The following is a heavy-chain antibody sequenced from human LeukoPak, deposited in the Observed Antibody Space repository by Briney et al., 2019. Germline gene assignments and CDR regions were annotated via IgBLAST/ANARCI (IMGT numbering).Heavy chain of an antibody. CDR1: GFTFSSYS. D-gene: IGHD2-15*01. Sequence: PGGSLRLSCAASGFTFSSYSMNWVRQAPGKGLEWVSSISSSSSYIYYADSVKGRFTISRDNAKNSLYLQMNSLRAEDTAVYYCARDFLNLVVAAYKYGMDVWGQGTTVTVSS. V-gene: IGHV3-21*01. J-gene: IGHJ6*02. CDR2: ISSSSSYI. CDR3: ARDFLNLVVAAYKYGMDV.